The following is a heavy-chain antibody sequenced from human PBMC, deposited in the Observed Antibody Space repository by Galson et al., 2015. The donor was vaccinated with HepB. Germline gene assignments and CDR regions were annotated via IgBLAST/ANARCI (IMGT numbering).Heavy chain of an antibody. CDR1: GFTFSSYS. V-gene: IGHV3-21*01. Sequence: SLRLSCAASGFTFSSYSMNWVRQAPGKGLEWVSFISRDSTYIHYTDSVKGRFTISRDSAQNSVYLQMNSLRADDTAVYYCTRGYSTATGSDGYYYYGMDVWGQGTTVSVSS. CDR3: TRGYSTATGSDGYYYYGMDV. D-gene: IGHD2-2*01. J-gene: IGHJ6*02. CDR2: ISRDSTYI.